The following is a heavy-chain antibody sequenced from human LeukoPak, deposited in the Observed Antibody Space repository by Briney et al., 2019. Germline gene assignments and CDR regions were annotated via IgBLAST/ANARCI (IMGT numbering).Heavy chain of an antibody. CDR1: GYSFMSSA. D-gene: IGHD1-26*01. J-gene: IGHJ4*02. Sequence: ASVRVSCKASGYSFMSSAISWVRQAPGQGLEWMGWITIYNGDTHYAQNLQGRVTMTTDISTNTAYMELTSLRSNDTAVYYCARERREPHWYFDYWGQGTLVTVSS. V-gene: IGHV1-18*01. CDR3: ARERREPHWYFDY. CDR2: ITIYNGDT.